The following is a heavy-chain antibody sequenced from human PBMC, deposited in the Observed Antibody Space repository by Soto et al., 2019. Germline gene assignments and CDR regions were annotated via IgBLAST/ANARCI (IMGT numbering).Heavy chain of an antibody. CDR2: IHPVDSDA. V-gene: IGHV5-51*01. D-gene: IGHD3-10*01. Sequence: LPVSVIPSGYTLTRQCIGWGRQKPGKGLEYKGIIHPVDSDARYDPTFQGQVAISAAKSLNTAYLQWTSLKASDTAVYYCTRQRPKLYFEGWCQGPLVSVSS. CDR1: GYTLTRQC. J-gene: IGHJ3*01. CDR3: TRQRPKLYFEG.